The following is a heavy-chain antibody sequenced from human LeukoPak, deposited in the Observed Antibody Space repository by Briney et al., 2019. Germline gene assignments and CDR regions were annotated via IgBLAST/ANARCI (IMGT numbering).Heavy chain of an antibody. V-gene: IGHV3-23*01. CDR2: ISGSGGGT. CDR3: AKRGVVIRVILVGFHKEAYYFDS. Sequence: GGSLRLPCAVSGITLSNYGMSWVRQAPGKGLECVAGISGSGGGTYYADSVKGRFTISRDNPKNTLYLQMNSLRAEDTAVYFCAKRGVVIRVILVGFHKEAYYFDSWGQGALVTVSS. J-gene: IGHJ4*02. CDR1: GITLSNYG. D-gene: IGHD3-22*01.